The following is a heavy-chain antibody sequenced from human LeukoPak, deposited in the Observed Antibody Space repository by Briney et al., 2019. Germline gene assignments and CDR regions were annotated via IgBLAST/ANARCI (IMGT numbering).Heavy chain of an antibody. CDR1: GFTFGDYA. Sequence: GRSLRLSCTASGFTFGDYAMNWVRQAPGKGLEWVGFIRSKAYGGTTEYAASVKGRFTISRDDSKSIAYLQMNSLKTEDTAVYYCTRVGSGSYFDYWGQGTLVTVSS. CDR3: TRVGSGSYFDY. CDR2: IRSKAYGGTT. J-gene: IGHJ4*02. V-gene: IGHV3-49*04. D-gene: IGHD1-26*01.